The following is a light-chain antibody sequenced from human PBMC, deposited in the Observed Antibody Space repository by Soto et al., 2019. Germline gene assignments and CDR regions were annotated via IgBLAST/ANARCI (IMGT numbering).Light chain of an antibody. CDR2: AAS. V-gene: IGKV1-39*01. CDR3: QQSYSTPPVT. Sequence: IQLTQSPSSLSASVGDRVTITCQASQDITDYLNWYQQKPGKAPKLLIYAASSLQSGVPSRFSGSGSGTDFTLTISSLQPEDFATYYCQQSYSTPPVTFGGGTKVDIK. J-gene: IGKJ4*01. CDR1: QDITDY.